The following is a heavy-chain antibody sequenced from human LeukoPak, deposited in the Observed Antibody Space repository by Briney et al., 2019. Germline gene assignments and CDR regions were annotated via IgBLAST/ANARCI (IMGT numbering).Heavy chain of an antibody. J-gene: IGHJ4*02. CDR3: ARDWSLGAAAGTI. D-gene: IGHD6-13*01. CDR2: ISWNSGSI. CDR1: GFTFDDYA. Sequence: GGSLRLSCAASGFTFDDYAMHWVRQAPGKGLEWVSGISWNSGSIGYADSVKGRFTISRDNSKNTLYLQMNSLRAEDTAVYYCARDWSLGAAAGTIWGQGTLVTVSS. V-gene: IGHV3-9*01.